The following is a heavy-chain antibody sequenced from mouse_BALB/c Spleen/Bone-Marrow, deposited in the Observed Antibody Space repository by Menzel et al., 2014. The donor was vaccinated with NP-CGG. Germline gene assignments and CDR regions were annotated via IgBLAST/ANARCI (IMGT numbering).Heavy chain of an antibody. V-gene: IGHV1-7*01. CDR3: ARSKDGNYVGFDY. CDR2: INPITGYI. CDR1: GYTFTSYW. J-gene: IGHJ2*01. Sequence: VQVVESGAELAKPGASVQLSCRASGYTFTSYWMHWAKQRPGQGLEWIGYINPITGYIEYNQKFKDKATLTADRSSSTAYMQLSSLTSEDSAVYYCARSKDGNYVGFDYWGQGTTLTVSS. D-gene: IGHD2-1*01.